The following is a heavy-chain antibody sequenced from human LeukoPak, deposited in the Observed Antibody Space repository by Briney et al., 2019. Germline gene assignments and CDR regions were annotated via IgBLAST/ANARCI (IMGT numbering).Heavy chain of an antibody. V-gene: IGHV1-2*02. CDR3: ARGVGSSWFDP. Sequence: ASVKVSCKASRYTFTAYYIHWVRQAPGQGLEWMGWMDPVSGGTNYAQRFQGRVTMTRDSSISTAYMQLSSLRSDDTADTAGYYCARGVGSSWFDPWGQGTLVTVSS. CDR1: RYTFTAYY. J-gene: IGHJ5*02. CDR2: MDPVSGGT. D-gene: IGHD2-15*01.